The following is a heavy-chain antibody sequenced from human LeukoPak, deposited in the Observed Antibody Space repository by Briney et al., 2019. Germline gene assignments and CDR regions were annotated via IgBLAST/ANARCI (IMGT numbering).Heavy chain of an antibody. Sequence: SETLSLTCAVSAASISNYYWSWIRQAPGKGLEWIGYISTSGSTNYNPSLKSRVSISLDTFKNRFSLNLNFVTAADTAVYYCASPRSGYRYTFDYWGQGALVTVSS. V-gene: IGHV4-4*09. J-gene: IGHJ4*02. CDR1: AASISNYY. CDR3: ASPRSGYRYTFDY. D-gene: IGHD3-22*01. CDR2: ISTSGST.